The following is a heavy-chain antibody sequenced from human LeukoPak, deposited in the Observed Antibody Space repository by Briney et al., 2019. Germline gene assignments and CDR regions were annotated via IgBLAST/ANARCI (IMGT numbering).Heavy chain of an antibody. CDR3: AKYQSYNTLFDY. CDR1: GFTFSSSG. V-gene: IGHV3-23*01. D-gene: IGHD5-24*01. Sequence: PGGSLRLSCAASGFTFSSSGMSWVRQAPGKGLEWVSAITGSGGSTYYADSVKGRFTISRDNSKNTLYLQMNSLRAEDTAVYYCAKYQSYNTLFDYWGQGILVTVSS. J-gene: IGHJ4*02. CDR2: ITGSGGST.